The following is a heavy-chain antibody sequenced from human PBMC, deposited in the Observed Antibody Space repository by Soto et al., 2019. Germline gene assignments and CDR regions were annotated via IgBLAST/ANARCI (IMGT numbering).Heavy chain of an antibody. CDR2: LSGSGSST. J-gene: IGHJ4*02. Sequence: PGGSLRLSCTASGFTFSNYAMNWVRQAPGKGLEWVSTLSGSGSSTYYADSVKGRFTISRDNSKNTLHLQMNNLRAEDTDIYYCAKVPLKPQVFDYWGQGTLVTVSS. V-gene: IGHV3-23*01. CDR3: AKVPLKPQVFDY. CDR1: GFTFSNYA.